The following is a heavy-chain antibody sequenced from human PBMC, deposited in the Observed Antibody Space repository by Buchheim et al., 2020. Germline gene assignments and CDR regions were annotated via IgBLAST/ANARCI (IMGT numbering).Heavy chain of an antibody. J-gene: IGHJ4*02. CDR3: ANHRLHSRRELDY. D-gene: IGHD5-24*01. CDR2: ISSSSSYI. V-gene: IGHV3-21*01. CDR1: GFTFSSYS. Sequence: EVQLVESGGGLVKPGGSLRLSCAASGFTFSSYSMNWVRQAPGKGLEWVSSISSSSSYIYYADSVKGRFTISRDNAQTSLYLQMNSLRAEDTAVYYCANHRLHSRRELDYWGQGTL.